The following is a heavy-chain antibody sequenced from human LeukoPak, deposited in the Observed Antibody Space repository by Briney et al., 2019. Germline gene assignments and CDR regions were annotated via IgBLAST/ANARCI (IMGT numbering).Heavy chain of an antibody. J-gene: IGHJ5*02. D-gene: IGHD2-15*01. V-gene: IGHV5-51*01. CDR1: GYSFTTYW. CDR3: ARQEYCSGGSCYTWFDP. CDR2: IYPGDSDT. Sequence: GESLKISCKGSGYSFTTYWIGWVRQMPGKGLEWMGIIYPGDSDTRYSPSFQGQVTISADKSISTVYLQWSSLKASDTAMYYCARQEYCSGGSCYTWFDPWGQGTLVTVSS.